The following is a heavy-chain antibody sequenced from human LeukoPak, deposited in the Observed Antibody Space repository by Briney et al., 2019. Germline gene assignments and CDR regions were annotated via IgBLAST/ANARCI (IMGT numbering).Heavy chain of an antibody. CDR1: GGSISSSSYY. CDR2: IYYSGST. V-gene: IGHV4-39*07. D-gene: IGHD6-19*01. Sequence: PSETLSLTCTVSGGSISSSSYYWGWIRQPPGKGLEWIGSIYYSGSTYYNPSLKSRVTISVDTSKNQFSLKLSSVTAADTAVYYCARGINSSGWYATKYYFDYWGQGTLVTVSS. J-gene: IGHJ4*02. CDR3: ARGINSSGWYATKYYFDY.